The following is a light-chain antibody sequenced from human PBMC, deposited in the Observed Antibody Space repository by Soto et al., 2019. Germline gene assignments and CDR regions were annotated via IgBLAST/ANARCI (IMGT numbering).Light chain of an antibody. V-gene: IGKV3-20*01. CDR1: ESISRDY. CDR2: GAS. J-gene: IGKJ1*01. CDR3: QQYHNSPLT. Sequence: EILLTQSPCTLSLSPGQIATLSCRASESISRDYLAWYQQRLGQAPRLLIYGASSGATGIPDRFSGSGSGTDFTLTISRLEPEDFAIYYCQQYHNSPLTFGQGTKVDIK.